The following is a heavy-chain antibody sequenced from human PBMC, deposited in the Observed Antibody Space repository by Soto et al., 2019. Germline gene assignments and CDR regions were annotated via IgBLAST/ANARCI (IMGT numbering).Heavy chain of an antibody. CDR1: GFTFSSYA. D-gene: IGHD3-3*01. CDR3: AKDYSLRFLEWLHAFDI. CDR2: ISGSGGST. Sequence: GGSLRLSCAASGFTFSSYAMSWVRQAPGKGLEWVSAISGSGGSTYYADSVKGRFTISRDNSKNTLYLQMNSLRAEDTAVYYCAKDYSLRFLEWLHAFDIWGQGTMVTVSS. V-gene: IGHV3-23*01. J-gene: IGHJ3*02.